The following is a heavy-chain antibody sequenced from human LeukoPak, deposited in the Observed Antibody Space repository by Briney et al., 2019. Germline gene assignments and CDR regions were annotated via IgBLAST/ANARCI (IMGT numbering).Heavy chain of an antibody. J-gene: IGHJ3*02. CDR3: ARDRLYCGGDCYPRGAFDI. CDR1: GFTFSSYS. V-gene: IGHV3-48*04. D-gene: IGHD2-21*02. CDR2: ISSSSSTI. Sequence: GGSLRLSCAASGFTFSSYSMNWVRQAPGKGLEWVSYISSSSSTIYYADSVKGRFTISRDNAKNSLYLQMNSLRAEDTAVYYCARDRLYCGGDCYPRGAFDIWGQGTMVTVSS.